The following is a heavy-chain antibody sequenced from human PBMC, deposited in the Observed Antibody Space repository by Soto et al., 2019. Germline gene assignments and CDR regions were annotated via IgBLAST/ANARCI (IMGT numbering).Heavy chain of an antibody. CDR1: GFTFSSYG. CDR2: ISYDGSNK. Sequence: GGSLRLSCAASGFTFSSYGMHWVRQAPGKGLEWVSVISYDGSNKYYADSVKGRFTISRDNAKNSLYLQMNSLRAEDTTVYYCAAESIAARDLDYWGQGTLVTVSS. J-gene: IGHJ4*02. D-gene: IGHD6-6*01. CDR3: AAESIAARDLDY. V-gene: IGHV3-30*03.